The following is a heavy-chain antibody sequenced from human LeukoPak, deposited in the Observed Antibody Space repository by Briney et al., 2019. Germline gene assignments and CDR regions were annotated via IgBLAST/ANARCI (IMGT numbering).Heavy chain of an antibody. Sequence: SETLSLTCTVSGGSISSSSYYWGWIRQPPGKGLEWIGSIYYSGSTYYNPSLKSRVTISIDTSHYQFSLKLNSVTAADTAVYYCARVPLQFQEPFDYWGQGTLVTVSS. D-gene: IGHD5-24*01. J-gene: IGHJ4*02. V-gene: IGHV4-39*07. CDR2: IYYSGST. CDR1: GGSISSSSYY. CDR3: ARVPLQFQEPFDY.